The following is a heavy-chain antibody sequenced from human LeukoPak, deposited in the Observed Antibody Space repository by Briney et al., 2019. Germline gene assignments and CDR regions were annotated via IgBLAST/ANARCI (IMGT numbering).Heavy chain of an antibody. J-gene: IGHJ4*02. D-gene: IGHD1-26*01. CDR1: GGSISSYY. CDR2: IYYSGST. V-gene: IGHV4-59*01. Sequence: SETLSLTCTVSGGSISSYYWSWIRQPPGKGLEWIGYIYYSGSTNYNPSLKSRVTMSVDTSKNQFSLKLSSVTAADTAVYYCARDGEGGSYFDWGQGTLVTVSS. CDR3: ARDGEGGSYFD.